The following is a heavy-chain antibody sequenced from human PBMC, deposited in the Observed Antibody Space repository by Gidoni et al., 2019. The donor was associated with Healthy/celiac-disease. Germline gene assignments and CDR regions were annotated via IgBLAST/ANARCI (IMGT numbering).Heavy chain of an antibody. D-gene: IGHD2-15*01. J-gene: IGHJ4*02. CDR3: ARVLCSGGSCHFDY. CDR1: GGYISSGSYY. V-gene: IGHV4-61*02. CDR2: IYTSGST. Sequence: QVQLQESGPGLVKPSQTLSLTGTVSGGYISSGSYYWSWIRQPAGKGLGWIGRIYTSGSTNYNPSLKSRVTISVDTSKNQFSLKLSSVTAADTAVYYCARVLCSGGSCHFDYWGQGTLVTVSS.